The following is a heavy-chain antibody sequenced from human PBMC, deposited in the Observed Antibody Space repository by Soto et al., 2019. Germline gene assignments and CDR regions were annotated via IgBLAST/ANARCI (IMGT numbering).Heavy chain of an antibody. CDR3: AKDISELYIVVVPAAIGRDD. CDR1: GFTFSSYG. D-gene: IGHD2-2*01. CDR2: ISYDGSNK. Sequence: GGSLRLSCAASGFTFSSYGMHWVRQAPGKGLEWVAVISYDGSNKYYADSVKGRFTISRDNSKNTLYLQMNSLRAEDTAVYYCAKDISELYIVVVPAAIGRDDWGKGTLVTVSS. V-gene: IGHV3-30*18. J-gene: IGHJ4*02.